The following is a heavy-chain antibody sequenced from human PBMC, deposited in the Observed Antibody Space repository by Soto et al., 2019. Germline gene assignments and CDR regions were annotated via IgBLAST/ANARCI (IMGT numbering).Heavy chain of an antibody. CDR2: INPSGGST. D-gene: IGHD5-18*01. J-gene: IGHJ6*02. Sequence: ASVKVSCKASGYTFTSYYMHWVRQAPGQGLEWMGIINPSGGSTSYAQKFQGRVTMTRDTSTSTVYMELSSLRSEDTAVYYCAREKQADTAMVAYYYYGMDVWGQGTTVTVSS. V-gene: IGHV1-46*01. CDR1: GYTFTSYY. CDR3: AREKQADTAMVAYYYYGMDV.